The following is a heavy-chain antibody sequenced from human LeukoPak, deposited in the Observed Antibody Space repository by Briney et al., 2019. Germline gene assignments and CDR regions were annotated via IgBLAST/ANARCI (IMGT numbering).Heavy chain of an antibody. CDR2: ISSSGSTI. D-gene: IGHD4-17*01. CDR3: AKGGFYGDYNWFDP. J-gene: IGHJ5*02. V-gene: IGHV3-11*04. Sequence: KPGGSLRLSCAASGFTFSDYYMSWIRQAPGKGLEWVSYISSSGSTIYYADSVKGRFTISRDNAKNSLYLQMNSLRAEDTAVYYCAKGGFYGDYNWFDPWGQGTLVTVSS. CDR1: GFTFSDYY.